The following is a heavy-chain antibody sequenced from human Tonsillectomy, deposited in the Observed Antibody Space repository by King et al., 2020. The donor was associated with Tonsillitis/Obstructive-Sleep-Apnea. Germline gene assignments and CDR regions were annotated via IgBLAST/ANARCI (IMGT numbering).Heavy chain of an antibody. J-gene: IGHJ4*02. CDR2: ISYDGSNK. D-gene: IGHD3-3*01. V-gene: IGHV3-30*18. CDR3: AKDRGHYDFWSGPQQFAN. Sequence: VQLVQSGGGVVQPGRSLRLSCAASGFNFNTYGMHWVRQAPGKGLEWVAVISYDGSNKYYADSVKGRFTISSDNSKNTLYLQMNSLRPEDTAVYYCAKDRGHYDFWSGPQQFANGGQGTLVTVSS. CDR1: GFNFNTYG.